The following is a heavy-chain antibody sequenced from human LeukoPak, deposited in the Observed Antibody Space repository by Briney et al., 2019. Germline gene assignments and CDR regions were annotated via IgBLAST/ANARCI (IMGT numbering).Heavy chain of an antibody. CDR3: ARHIKDIVVVPAGRGGWFDP. V-gene: IGHV4-59*08. D-gene: IGHD2-2*01. Sequence: SETLSLTCTVSGGSISSYYWSWIRQPPGKGLEWIGYIYYSGSTNYNPSLKSRVTISVDTSKNQFSLKLSSVTAADTAVYYCARHIKDIVVVPAGRGGWFDPWAREPWSPSPQ. CDR1: GGSISSYY. CDR2: IYYSGST. J-gene: IGHJ5*02.